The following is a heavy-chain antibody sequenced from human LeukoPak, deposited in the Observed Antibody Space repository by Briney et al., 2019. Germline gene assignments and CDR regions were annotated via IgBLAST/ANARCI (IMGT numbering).Heavy chain of an antibody. D-gene: IGHD6-13*01. CDR2: ISWNSHSI. V-gene: IGHV3-9*01. CDR3: AKDSQLLV. Sequence: GRSLRLSCAASGFTFDDYAMHWVRQAPGKGLEWASGISWNSHSIGYADSVKGRFTISRDNAKNSLYLQMNSLRAEDTALYYCAKDSQLLVWGQGTLVTVSS. J-gene: IGHJ4*02. CDR1: GFTFDDYA.